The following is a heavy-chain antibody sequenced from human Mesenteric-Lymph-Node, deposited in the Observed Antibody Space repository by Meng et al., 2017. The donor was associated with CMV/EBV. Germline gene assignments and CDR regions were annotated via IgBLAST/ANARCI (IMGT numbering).Heavy chain of an antibody. V-gene: IGHV1-18*01. CDR3: ARRHDFWSGTPFDY. D-gene: IGHD3-3*01. CDR1: GYTFTSYG. J-gene: IGHJ4*02. CDR2: ISAYNGNT. Sequence: ASVKVSCKTSGYTFTSYGISWVRQAPGQGLEWMGWISAYNGNTNYAQKLQGRVTMTTDTSISTAYMELSRLRSDDTAVYYCARRHDFWSGTPFDYWGQGTLVTVSS.